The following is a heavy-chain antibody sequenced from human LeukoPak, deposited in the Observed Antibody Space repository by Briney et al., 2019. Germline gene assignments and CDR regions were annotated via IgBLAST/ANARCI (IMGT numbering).Heavy chain of an antibody. CDR1: GDSISLYY. J-gene: IGHJ4*02. CDR2: IYYTGST. V-gene: IGHV4-59*01. D-gene: IGHD6-19*01. Sequence: SETLSLTRTGSGDSISLYYWSWIRQPPGKRLEWMRCIYYTGSTKSNPSLKSRLTISVDTSKKQFSLNLSSVTAADTAVYYCARAGWFSTTWHFDYWGQGILVTVSS. CDR3: ARAGWFSTTWHFDY.